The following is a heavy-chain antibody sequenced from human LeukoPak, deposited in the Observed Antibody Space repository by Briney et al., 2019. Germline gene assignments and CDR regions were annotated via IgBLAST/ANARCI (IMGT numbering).Heavy chain of an antibody. CDR1: GFTFSYHW. CDR2: INHSGST. Sequence: GSLRLSCAASGFTFSYHWMTWVRQPPGKGLEWIGEINHSGSTSYNPSLKSRVTISVDTSKNQFSLKLSSVTAADTAVYYCARGPLYDGMDVWGQGTTVTVSS. D-gene: IGHD3-10*01. V-gene: IGHV4-34*01. J-gene: IGHJ6*02. CDR3: ARGPLYDGMDV.